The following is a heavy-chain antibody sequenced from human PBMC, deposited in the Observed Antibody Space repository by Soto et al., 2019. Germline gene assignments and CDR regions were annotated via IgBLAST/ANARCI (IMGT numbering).Heavy chain of an antibody. J-gene: IGHJ6*02. CDR1: GGTFSSYA. CDR2: IIPIFGTA. D-gene: IGHD2-21*02. Sequence: ASVKVSCKASGGTFSSYAISWVRQAPGQGLEWMGGIIPIFGTANYAQKFQGRVTITADESTSTAYMELSSLRSEDTAVYYCARDPFPGGDALYYGMDVWGQGTTVTVSS. CDR3: ARDPFPGGDALYYGMDV. V-gene: IGHV1-69*13.